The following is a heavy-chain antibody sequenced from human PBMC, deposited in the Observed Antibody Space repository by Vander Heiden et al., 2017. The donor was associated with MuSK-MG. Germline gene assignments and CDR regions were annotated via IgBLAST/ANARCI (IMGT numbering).Heavy chain of an antibody. V-gene: IGHV3-30*03. Sequence: QVQLVESGGAGVQPGRSLRLSCAASGSTFSSHGMHWVRQAPGKGLEWVAVISYDGSNTYYADSGKCRFTISSDNSKHTLYLQIESMRAEDTAVYYCGRYWGWFQPVRVDYWGQGTLVTVSS. CDR3: GRYWGWFQPVRVDY. J-gene: IGHJ4*02. D-gene: IGHD2-21*01. CDR1: GSTFSSHG. CDR2: ISYDGSNT.